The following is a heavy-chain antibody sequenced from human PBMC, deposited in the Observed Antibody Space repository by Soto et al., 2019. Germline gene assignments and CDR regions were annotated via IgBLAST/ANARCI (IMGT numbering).Heavy chain of an antibody. D-gene: IGHD3-22*01. CDR2: FDPEDGET. Sequence: ASVKVSCKVSGYTLTELSMHWVRQAPGKGLEWMGGFDPEDGETIYAQKFQGRVTMTEDTSTDTAYMELSSLRSEDTAVYYCATDMLWYYYDSSGYSHDAFDIWRQGTMVTVSS. CDR1: GYTLTELS. J-gene: IGHJ3*02. V-gene: IGHV1-24*01. CDR3: ATDMLWYYYDSSGYSHDAFDI.